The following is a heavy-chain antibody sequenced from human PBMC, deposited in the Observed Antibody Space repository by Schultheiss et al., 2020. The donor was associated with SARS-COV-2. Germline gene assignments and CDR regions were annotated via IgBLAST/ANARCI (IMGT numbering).Heavy chain of an antibody. D-gene: IGHD4-17*01. CDR1: GGSISSSSYY. J-gene: IGHJ4*02. V-gene: IGHV4-39*02. Sequence: SETLSLTCTVSGGSISSSSYYWSWIRQPPGKGLEWIGSIYYSGSTYYNPSLKSRVTISVDTSKNQFSLKLSSVTAADTAVYYCARDYGDYEKADYWGQGTLVTGSS. CDR2: IYYSGST. CDR3: ARDYGDYEKADY.